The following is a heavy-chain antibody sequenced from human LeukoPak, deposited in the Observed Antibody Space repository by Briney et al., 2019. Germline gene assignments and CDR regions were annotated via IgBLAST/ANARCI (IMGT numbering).Heavy chain of an antibody. CDR2: ISSSSSYI. CDR3: ARDAYCSGGSCQGALDY. D-gene: IGHD2-15*01. V-gene: IGHV3-21*01. Sequence: GGSLRLSCAASGFTFNNYNMNWVRQAPGKGLEWVSSISSSSSYICYADSVKGRFTISRDSAKKSLYLQMNSLGAEDSAVYYCARDAYCSGGSCQGALDYWGQGTLVTVSP. J-gene: IGHJ4*02. CDR1: GFTFNNYN.